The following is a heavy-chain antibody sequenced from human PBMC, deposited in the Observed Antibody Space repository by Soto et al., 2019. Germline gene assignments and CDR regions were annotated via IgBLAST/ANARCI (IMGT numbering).Heavy chain of an antibody. CDR1: GFTFNTYA. V-gene: IGHV3-23*01. J-gene: IGHJ3*01. D-gene: IGHD2-21*02. CDR3: AKGFIVVVTAIRPDDNFDV. CDR2: ISGGGGST. Sequence: WGSLRLSCAASGFTFNTYAMNWVRQVPGKGLEWVASISGGGGSTYYADSVKGRFTISRDTSKNTLYLQMNSLSAEDTAVYYCAKGFIVVVTAIRPDDNFDVWGQGTMVTVSS.